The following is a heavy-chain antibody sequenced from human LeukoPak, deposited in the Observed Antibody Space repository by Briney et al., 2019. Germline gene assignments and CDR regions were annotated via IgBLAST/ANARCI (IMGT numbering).Heavy chain of an antibody. J-gene: IGHJ4*02. Sequence: GGSLRLSCAASGFTFSSYSMNWVRQAPGKGLGWVSSISSSSSYIYYADSVKGRFTISRDNAKNSLYLQMNSLRAEDTAVYYCARGYYDSSGYYPLWGQGTLVTVSS. CDR3: ARGYYDSSGYYPL. V-gene: IGHV3-21*01. D-gene: IGHD3-22*01. CDR2: ISSSSSYI. CDR1: GFTFSSYS.